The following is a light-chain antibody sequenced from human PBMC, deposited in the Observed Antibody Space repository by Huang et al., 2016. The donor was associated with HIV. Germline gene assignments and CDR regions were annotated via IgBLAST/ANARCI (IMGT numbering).Light chain of an antibody. CDR3: QQYNNWPPLT. CDR2: GAS. Sequence: EIVMTQSPATLSVSPGDRATLSCRASQSVSSSLVWYQQKPGQAPRRLIYGASTRATGIPARFSGSGSGTEFTLTISSLQSEDFAVYYCQQYNNWPPLTFGGGTKVEIK. V-gene: IGKV3D-15*01. CDR1: QSVSSS. J-gene: IGKJ4*01.